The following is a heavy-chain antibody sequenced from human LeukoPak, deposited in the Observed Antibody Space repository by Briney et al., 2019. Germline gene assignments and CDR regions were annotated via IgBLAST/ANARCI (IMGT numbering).Heavy chain of an antibody. CDR3: ARLYYDFWSGYSGWFDP. Sequence: SETLSLTCTVSGGSISSYYWSWIRQPPGKGLEWIGYIYYSGSTNYNPSLESRVTISVDTSKNQFSLKLSSVTAADTAVYYCARLYYDFWSGYSGWFDPWGQGTLVTVSS. J-gene: IGHJ5*02. CDR1: GGSISSYY. D-gene: IGHD3-3*01. CDR2: IYYSGST. V-gene: IGHV4-59*01.